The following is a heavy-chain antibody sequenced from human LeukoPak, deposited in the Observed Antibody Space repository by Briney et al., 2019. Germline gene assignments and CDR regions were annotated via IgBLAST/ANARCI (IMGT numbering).Heavy chain of an antibody. CDR3: AKASYSGYDPIDS. D-gene: IGHD5-12*01. CDR1: GFTFSNYG. J-gene: IGHJ4*02. Sequence: GGSLRLSCAASGFTFSNYGMHWVRQAPGKGLERVTFIHYDGSNKYYTDSVKGRFAISRDISKNTLYLQMNSLRAEDTAVYFCAKASYSGYDPIDSWGQGTLVTVSS. CDR2: IHYDGSNK. V-gene: IGHV3-30*02.